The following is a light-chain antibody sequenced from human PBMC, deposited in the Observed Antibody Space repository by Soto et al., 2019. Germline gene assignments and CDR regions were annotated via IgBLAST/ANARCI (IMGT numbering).Light chain of an antibody. V-gene: IGKV3-20*01. CDR3: QQYGSSSPIT. J-gene: IGKJ5*01. CDR1: QSVSSTY. CDR2: GTS. Sequence: EIVLTQSPGTLSLSPGGRATLSCRASQSVSSTYLAWYQQKPGQAPRLLIYGTSTRATGIPDRFSGGGSGTDFTLTISRLEPEDFVVYYCQQYGSSSPITFGQGTRLEIK.